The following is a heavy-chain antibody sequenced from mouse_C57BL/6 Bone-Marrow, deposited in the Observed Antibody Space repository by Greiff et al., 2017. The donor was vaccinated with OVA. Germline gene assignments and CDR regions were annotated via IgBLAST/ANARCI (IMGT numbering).Heavy chain of an antibody. CDR3: ARYPSYYGSSDWYFEV. J-gene: IGHJ1*03. Sequence: QVQLKESGAELMKPGASVKLSCKATGYTFTGYWIEWVKQRPGHGLEWIGEILPGSGSTNYNEKFKGKATFTADTSSNTAYMQLSSLTTEDSAIYDCARYPSYYGSSDWYFEVWGTGTTVTVSS. CDR2: ILPGSGST. V-gene: IGHV1-9*01. CDR1: GYTFTGYW. D-gene: IGHD1-1*01.